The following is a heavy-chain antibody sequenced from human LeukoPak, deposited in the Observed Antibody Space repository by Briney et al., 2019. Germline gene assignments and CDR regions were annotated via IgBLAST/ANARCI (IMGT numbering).Heavy chain of an antibody. Sequence: SQTLSLTCGISGDSVSNNSAAWSWIRQSPSRGLEWLGRTYYRSNWYNDSAISVKSRITVNPDTSKNQFSLQLKSVTPEDTAVYYCAKGLLWFDSWGQGTLVTVSS. CDR2: TYYRSNWYN. CDR3: AKGLLWFDS. J-gene: IGHJ5*01. V-gene: IGHV6-1*01. CDR1: GDSVSNNSAA.